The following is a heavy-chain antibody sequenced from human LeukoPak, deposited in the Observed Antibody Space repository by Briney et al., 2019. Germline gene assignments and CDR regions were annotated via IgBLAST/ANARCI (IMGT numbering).Heavy chain of an antibody. CDR1: GYTFTSYY. CDR2: INPSGGST. D-gene: IGHD1-26*01. Sequence: ASVKVSCKASGYTFTSYYMHWVRQAPGQGLEWMGIINPSGGSTSYAQKFQGRVTMTRDTSTSTVYMELSSLRSEDTAVYYCARDRSSLPEFNWFDPWGQGTLVTVSS. V-gene: IGHV1-46*01. J-gene: IGHJ5*02. CDR3: ARDRSSLPEFNWFDP.